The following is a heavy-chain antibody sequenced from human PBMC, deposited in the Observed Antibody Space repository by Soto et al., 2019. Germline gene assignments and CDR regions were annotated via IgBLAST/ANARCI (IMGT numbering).Heavy chain of an antibody. D-gene: IGHD1-20*01. J-gene: IGHJ3*02. V-gene: IGHV4-4*02. Sequence: PSETLSLTCVVSGTSVSSTYWWTWVRQAPGKGLEWIGEMYHTGSTTYNPSLKSRVTMSVDKSKNEFSLKLTSVTAADTAVYYCAGVRHINAFDIWGQGTMVTVSS. CDR1: GTSVSSTYW. CDR3: AGVRHINAFDI. CDR2: MYHTGST.